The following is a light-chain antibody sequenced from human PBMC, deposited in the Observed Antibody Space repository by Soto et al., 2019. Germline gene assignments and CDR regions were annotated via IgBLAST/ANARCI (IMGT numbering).Light chain of an antibody. CDR3: ISYTSSRTVV. CDR1: SSDVGGYHY. V-gene: IGLV2-14*01. Sequence: QSALTQPASVSGSPGQSITIPCTGTSSDVGGYHYVSWYQPHPGKAPKLMIYEVSNRPSGVSNRFSGSKSGNTASLTISGLQAEDEADYYCISYTSSRTVVFGGETKRTVL. J-gene: IGLJ2*01. CDR2: EVS.